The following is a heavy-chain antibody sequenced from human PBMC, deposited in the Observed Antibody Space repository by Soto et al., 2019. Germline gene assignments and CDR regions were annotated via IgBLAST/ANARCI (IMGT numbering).Heavy chain of an antibody. Sequence: ETLSLTCAVSGWSFSGYYWSWIHQPPGKGLEWIGEINHSGSTNYNPSLKSRVTISVDTSKNQFSLKLSSVTAADTAVYYCARGPASDIVVVPARRPRNVNYMDVWGKATAGTLSS. CDR1: GWSFSGYY. V-gene: IGHV4-34*01. D-gene: IGHD2-2*01. CDR2: INHSGST. CDR3: ARGPASDIVVVPARRPRNVNYMDV. J-gene: IGHJ6*03.